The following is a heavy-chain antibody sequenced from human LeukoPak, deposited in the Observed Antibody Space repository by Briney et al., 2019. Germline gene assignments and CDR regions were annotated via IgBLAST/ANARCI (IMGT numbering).Heavy chain of an antibody. J-gene: IGHJ6*02. V-gene: IGHV3-23*01. CDR2: ISGSGTKT. CDR3: AKWGADWEYYFYHYGLDV. D-gene: IGHD3-16*01. CDR1: GVAFSRDA. Sequence: SPTLSSAPSGVAFSRDAMTWVSRAPGTGVECVSAISGSGTKTYYAESVKIRYTTYRRSSENTLFLQMTSLRAEDTAVYYCAKWGADWEYYFYHYGLDVWGQGPTVPVSS.